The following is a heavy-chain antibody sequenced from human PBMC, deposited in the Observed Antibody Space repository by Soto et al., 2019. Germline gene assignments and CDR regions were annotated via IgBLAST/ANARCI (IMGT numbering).Heavy chain of an antibody. Sequence: AGGSLRLSCAASGFTFSSYAMHWVRQAPGKGLEWVAVISYDGSNKYYADSVKGRFTISRDNSKNTLYLQMNSLRAEDTAVYYCARGDYSSSSVFDYWGQGTLVTVSS. J-gene: IGHJ4*02. D-gene: IGHD6-6*01. CDR1: GFTFSSYA. V-gene: IGHV3-30-3*01. CDR3: ARGDYSSSSVFDY. CDR2: ISYDGSNK.